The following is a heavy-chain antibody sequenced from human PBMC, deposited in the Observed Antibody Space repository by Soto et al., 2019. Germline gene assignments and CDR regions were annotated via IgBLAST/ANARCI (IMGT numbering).Heavy chain of an antibody. D-gene: IGHD2-15*01. CDR3: ARQPIGYCSGGSCDRPLEGYDWFDP. CDR2: IYYSGST. V-gene: IGHV4-59*01. J-gene: IGHJ5*02. Sequence: QVQLQESGPGLVKPSETLSLTCTVSGGSISSYYWSWIRQPPGKGLEWIGYIYYSGSTNYNPSLKSRVTKSVGKSKNQFSLKLSSVTAADTAVYYCARQPIGYCSGGSCDRPLEGYDWFDPWCQGTLVTFSS. CDR1: GGSISSYY.